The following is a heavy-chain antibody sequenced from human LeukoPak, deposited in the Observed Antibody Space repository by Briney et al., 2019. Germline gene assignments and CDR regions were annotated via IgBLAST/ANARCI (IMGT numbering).Heavy chain of an antibody. CDR1: GFTFGDYA. CDR2: IRSKASGGTT. D-gene: IGHD5-18*01. J-gene: IGHJ3*02. Sequence: PGGSLRLSCTASGFTFGDYAMSWDRQAPGKGLEWVGFIRSKASGGTTQYAASVKGRFTISRDDSKSIAYLQMNSLKTEDTAVYYCTRDPSGGYSYGLVWYAFDIWGQGTMVTVSS. V-gene: IGHV3-49*04. CDR3: TRDPSGGYSYGLVWYAFDI.